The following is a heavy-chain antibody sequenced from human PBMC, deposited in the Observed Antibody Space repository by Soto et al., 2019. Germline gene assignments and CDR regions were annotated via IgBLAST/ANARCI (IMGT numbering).Heavy chain of an antibody. J-gene: IGHJ5*02. CDR3: AKTPPPICSGGRCGWFDP. D-gene: IGHD2-15*01. Sequence: EVQLLESGGGLVQPGGSLRLSCAASGFTFSSYAMSWVRQAPGKGLEWVSAISGSGGSTYYADSVKGRFTISRDNSKNTLYLQMNSLRAEDTAVYYCAKTPPPICSGGRCGWFDPWGQGTLVTVSS. V-gene: IGHV3-23*01. CDR1: GFTFSSYA. CDR2: ISGSGGST.